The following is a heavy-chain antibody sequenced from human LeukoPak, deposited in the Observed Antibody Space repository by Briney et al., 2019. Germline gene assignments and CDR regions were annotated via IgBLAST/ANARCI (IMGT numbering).Heavy chain of an antibody. V-gene: IGHV3-30*04. Sequence: GGSLRLSCAASGFTFSSYAMHWVRQAPGKGLEWVAVISYDGSNKYYADSVKGRFTISRDNSKNTLYLQMNSLRAEDTAVYYCARGVVAVDAFDIWGQGTMVTVSS. CDR3: ARGVVAVDAFDI. D-gene: IGHD2-15*01. CDR2: ISYDGSNK. CDR1: GFTFSSYA. J-gene: IGHJ3*02.